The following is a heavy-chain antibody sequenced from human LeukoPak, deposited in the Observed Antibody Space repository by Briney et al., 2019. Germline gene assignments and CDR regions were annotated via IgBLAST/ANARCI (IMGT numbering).Heavy chain of an antibody. D-gene: IGHD5-12*01. CDR3: VRDLRQWLRFSFFDS. CDR1: GFTFSSYS. J-gene: IGHJ4*02. Sequence: PGGSLRLSCAASGFTFSSYSMNWVRQAPGKGLEWVSYISNSSGTIYYADSVKGRFTMSRDNTKNSLYLRMNSLRAEDTAVYYCVRDLRQWLRFSFFDSWGQGTLVTVSS. V-gene: IGHV3-48*04. CDR2: ISNSSGTI.